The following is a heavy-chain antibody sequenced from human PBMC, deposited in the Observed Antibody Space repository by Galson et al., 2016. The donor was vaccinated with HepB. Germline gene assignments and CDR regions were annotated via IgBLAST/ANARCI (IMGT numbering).Heavy chain of an antibody. CDR2: INHSGST. J-gene: IGHJ4*02. V-gene: IGHV4-34*01. D-gene: IGHD3-22*01. CDR3: ARVPYYYDDPGNNPFDY. CDR1: GGSFSASY. Sequence: SETLSPTCAVYGGSFSASYWSWIRQPPGKGLEWIGEINHSGSTNYNPSLTSRATMSIDTSKNQFFLRLSSVTAADPAVYYCARVPYYYDDPGNNPFDYWGQRTLVTVSS.